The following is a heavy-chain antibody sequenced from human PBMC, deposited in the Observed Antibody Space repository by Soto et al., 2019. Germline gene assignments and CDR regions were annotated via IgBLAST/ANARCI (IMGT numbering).Heavy chain of an antibody. D-gene: IGHD2-21*01. CDR2: ISATGGTT. J-gene: IGHJ5*02. CDR3: AKASRRTAWSSDS. Sequence: EVQLLESGGNLIQPGESLRLSCAASGFTFATFGMTWARRAPGKGLQWVSSISATGGTTLYADSVKGRFTIFKDTSTNTLFLQMNSLRVEDTATYFCAKASRRTAWSSDSWGQGTRVIVSS. CDR1: GFTFATFG. V-gene: IGHV3-23*01.